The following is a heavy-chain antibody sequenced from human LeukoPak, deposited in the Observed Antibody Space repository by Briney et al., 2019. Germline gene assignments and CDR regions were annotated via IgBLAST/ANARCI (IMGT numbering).Heavy chain of an antibody. CDR2: FDPEDGET. CDR1: GYTLTELS. D-gene: IGHD1-14*01. Sequence: GSVKVSCKVSGYTLTELSMQWVRQAPGKGLEWMGGFDPEDGETIYAQKFQGRVTMTEDTSTDTAYMELSSLRSEDTAVYYCTGILNWFDPWGQGTLVTVSS. V-gene: IGHV1-24*01. J-gene: IGHJ5*02. CDR3: TGILNWFDP.